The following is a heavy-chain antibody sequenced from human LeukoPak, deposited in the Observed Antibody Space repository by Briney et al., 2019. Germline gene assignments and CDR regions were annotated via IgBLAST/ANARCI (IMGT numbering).Heavy chain of an antibody. V-gene: IGHV1-18*04. CDR2: ISTNNGNT. CDR3: ARDRWALGHCSGDSCYQFDY. Sequence: ASVKVSCKASAYTFTSYGISWVRQAPGQGLEWMGWISTNNGNTNYAQKFQDRVTMTTDTSTSTAYMELRNLRSDDTAVYYCARDRWALGHCSGDSCYQFDYWGQGTLVTVSS. J-gene: IGHJ4*02. CDR1: AYTFTSYG. D-gene: IGHD2-15*01.